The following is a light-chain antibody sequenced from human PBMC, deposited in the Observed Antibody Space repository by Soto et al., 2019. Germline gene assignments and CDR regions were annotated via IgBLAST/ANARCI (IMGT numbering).Light chain of an antibody. CDR2: DVS. CDR1: QSISRN. CDR3: QQYNNWPPYT. J-gene: IGKJ2*01. V-gene: IGKV3-15*01. Sequence: EVVMTQSPGTLSVSPGERATLSCRASQSISRNLAWYQQKLGRAPRLLIYDVSTRATGVPARFSGSGSETDFTLTISSLQSEDFAVYYCQQYNNWPPYTFGQGTKLEIK.